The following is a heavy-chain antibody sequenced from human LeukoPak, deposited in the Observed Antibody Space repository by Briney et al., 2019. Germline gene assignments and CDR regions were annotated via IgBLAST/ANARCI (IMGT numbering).Heavy chain of an antibody. CDR2: ISSSSSYI. CDR1: GFTFSSYS. Sequence: GGSLRLSCAASGFTFSSYSMNWLRQAPGKGLEWVSSISSSSSYIYYADSVKGRFTISRDNAKNSLYLQMNSLRAEDTAVYYCARGISVYHAFDIWGQGTMVTVSS. V-gene: IGHV3-21*01. D-gene: IGHD3-3*01. J-gene: IGHJ3*02. CDR3: ARGISVYHAFDI.